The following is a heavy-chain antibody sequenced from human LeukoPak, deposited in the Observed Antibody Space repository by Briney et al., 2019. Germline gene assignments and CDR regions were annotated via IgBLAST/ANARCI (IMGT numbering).Heavy chain of an antibody. D-gene: IGHD6-13*01. V-gene: IGHV3-20*04. Sequence: GGSLRLSCAASGFTFDDYGMSWVRQAPGKGLEWVSGINWNGGSTGYADSVKGRFTISRDNSKNTLYLQMNSLRAEDTAVYYCARSSWDHYYYYYMDVWGKGTTVTISS. CDR1: GFTFDDYG. J-gene: IGHJ6*03. CDR3: ARSSWDHYYYYYMDV. CDR2: INWNGGST.